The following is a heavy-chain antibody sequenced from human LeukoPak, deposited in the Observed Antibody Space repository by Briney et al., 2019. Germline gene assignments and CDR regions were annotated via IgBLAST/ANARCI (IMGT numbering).Heavy chain of an antibody. CDR3: AKTPGGYLDY. J-gene: IGHJ4*02. Sequence: PGGSLRLSCAASGFTCSPCGMTWVRQAPGKGLEWVAAISSSGDSTAHADSVKGRFTISRDNSKNTVFLQMNSLRAEDMAVYYCAKTPGGYLDYWGQRTSVTFSS. V-gene: IGHV3-23*01. CDR2: ISSSGDST. CDR1: GFTCSPCG.